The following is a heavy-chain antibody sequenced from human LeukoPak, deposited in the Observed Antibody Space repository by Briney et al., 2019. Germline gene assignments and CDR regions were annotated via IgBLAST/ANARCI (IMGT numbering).Heavy chain of an antibody. CDR3: ARDPPYDTSGYYFDY. V-gene: IGHV1-2*02. Sequence: GASVKVSCKASGYTFTGYYMHWVRQAPGQGLEWMGWINPNSGGTNYAQKFQGRVTMTRDTSTCTVYMELSSLRSEDTAVYYCARDPPYDTSGYYFDYWGQGTLVTVSS. CDR2: INPNSGGT. J-gene: IGHJ4*02. CDR1: GYTFTGYY. D-gene: IGHD3-22*01.